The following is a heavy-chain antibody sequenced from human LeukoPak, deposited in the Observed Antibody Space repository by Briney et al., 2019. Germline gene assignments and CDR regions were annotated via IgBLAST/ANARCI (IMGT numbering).Heavy chain of an antibody. J-gene: IGHJ4*02. D-gene: IGHD3-10*01. V-gene: IGHV3-23*01. CDR3: AKDRGATPYYFDN. CDR1: GFTFSNYA. Sequence: GGSLRLSCAASGFTFSNYAMSWVRQAPGKRLDWVSDISGSSGSTYYADSVKGRFTISRDNSKNTLYLQMNSLRAEGTAVYYCAKDRGATPYYFDNWGQGTLVTVSS. CDR2: ISGSSGST.